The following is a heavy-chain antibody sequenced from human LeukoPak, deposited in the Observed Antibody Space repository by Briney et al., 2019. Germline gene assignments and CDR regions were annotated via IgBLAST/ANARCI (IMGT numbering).Heavy chain of an antibody. J-gene: IGHJ6*02. D-gene: IGHD3-9*01. CDR3: ARTTGYYDYYGMDV. CDR1: GGTFSSYA. CDR2: IIPIFGTA. Sequence: ASVKVFCKASGGTFSSYAISWVRQAPGPGLEWMGGIIPIFGTANYAQKFQGRVTITADESTSTAYMELSSLRSEDTAVYYCARTTGYYDYYGMDVWGQGTTVTVSS. V-gene: IGHV1-69*01.